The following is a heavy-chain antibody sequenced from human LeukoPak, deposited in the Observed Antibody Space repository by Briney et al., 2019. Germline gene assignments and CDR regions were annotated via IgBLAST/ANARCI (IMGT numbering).Heavy chain of an antibody. CDR3: ANDYDILTGIDY. J-gene: IGHJ4*02. Sequence: QPGGSLRLSCAASGFTFSIYAMSWVRQAPGKGLEWVSAISGSGGSTYYADSVKGRFTISRDNSKNTLYLQMNSLRAEDTAVYYCANDYDILTGIDYWGQGTLVTVSS. V-gene: IGHV3-23*01. D-gene: IGHD3-9*01. CDR2: ISGSGGST. CDR1: GFTFSIYA.